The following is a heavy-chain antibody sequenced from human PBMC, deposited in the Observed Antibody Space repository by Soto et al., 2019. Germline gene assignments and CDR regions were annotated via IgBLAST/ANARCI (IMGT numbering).Heavy chain of an antibody. CDR3: ARGKTYDILTGHYHYFDY. J-gene: IGHJ4*02. V-gene: IGHV4-30-4*01. CDR2: IYYSGST. D-gene: IGHD3-9*01. CDR1: GGSISRGDYY. Sequence: SETLSLTXTVSGGSISRGDYYWSWIRQPPGKGLEWIGYIYYSGSTYYNPSLKSRVTISVDTSKNQFSLKLSSVTAADTAVYYCARGKTYDILTGHYHYFDYWGQGTLVT.